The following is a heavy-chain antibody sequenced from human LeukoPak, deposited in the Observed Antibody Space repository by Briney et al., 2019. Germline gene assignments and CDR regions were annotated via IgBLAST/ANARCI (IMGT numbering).Heavy chain of an antibody. J-gene: IGHJ4*02. D-gene: IGHD4-17*01. CDR1: GGSISPHY. CDR3: ARVGDYFDY. Sequence: SETLSLTCSVSGGSISPHYYNWFRQPAGKGLEWIGRIYTSGSTNYNPSLKSRVTMSVDTSKNQFSLKLSSVTAADTAVYYCARVGDYFDYWGQGTLVTVSS. V-gene: IGHV4-4*07. CDR2: IYTSGST.